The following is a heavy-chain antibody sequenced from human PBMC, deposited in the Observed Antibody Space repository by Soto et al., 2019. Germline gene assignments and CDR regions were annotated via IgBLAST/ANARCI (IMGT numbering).Heavy chain of an antibody. CDR1: GFTVNTNY. CDR3: TRAKKAPGDYTLDY. D-gene: IGHD4-17*01. CDR2: IYSGGST. V-gene: IGHV3-66*01. Sequence: GGSLRLSCAASGFTVNTNYMSWVRQAPGKGLEWVSVIYSGGSTYYADSVNGRFTISRDNSKNTLYLQMNSLRAEDSAVYYCTRAKKAPGDYTLDYWVQETLFTVSS. J-gene: IGHJ4*02.